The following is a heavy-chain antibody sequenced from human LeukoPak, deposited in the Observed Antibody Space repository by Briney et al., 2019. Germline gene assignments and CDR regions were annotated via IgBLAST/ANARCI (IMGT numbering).Heavy chain of an antibody. J-gene: IGHJ4*02. CDR3: ARGLDIVVVPAGFDY. D-gene: IGHD2-2*01. CDR1: GLTFSTYG. CDR2: ISYDGSNK. Sequence: PGGSLRLSCAASGLTFSTYGMHWVRQAPGKGLEWVAVISYDGSNKYYADSVKGRFTISRDNSKNTLYLQMNSLRAEDTAVYYCARGLDIVVVPAGFDYWGQGTLVTVSS. V-gene: IGHV3-30*19.